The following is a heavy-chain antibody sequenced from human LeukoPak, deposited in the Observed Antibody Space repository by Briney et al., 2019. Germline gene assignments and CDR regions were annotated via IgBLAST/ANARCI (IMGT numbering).Heavy chain of an antibody. CDR3: ARTMRDQAFDI. D-gene: IGHD3-22*01. CDR2: IYHSGST. CDR1: GYSISSGYY. Sequence: PSETLSLTCTVSGYSISSGYYWGWIRQPPGKGLEWIGSIYHSGSTYYNPSLKSRVTISVDTSKNQFSLKLSSVTAADTAVYYCARTMRDQAFDIWGQGTMVTVSS. J-gene: IGHJ3*02. V-gene: IGHV4-38-2*02.